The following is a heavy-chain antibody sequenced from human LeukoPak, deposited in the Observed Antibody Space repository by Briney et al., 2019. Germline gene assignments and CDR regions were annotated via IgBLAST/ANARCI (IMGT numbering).Heavy chain of an antibody. Sequence: GGSLRLSCAASGFTFSDYYMSWIRQAPGKGLEWVSSISGSGITIYYADSMWGRFTISRDNANNSLFLQMNSLRAEDTAVYYCARYRDRYSSSSTGRDYWGQGTLVTVSS. CDR3: ARYRDRYSSSSTGRDY. V-gene: IGHV3-11*04. D-gene: IGHD6-6*01. CDR1: GFTFSDYY. J-gene: IGHJ4*02. CDR2: ISGSGITI.